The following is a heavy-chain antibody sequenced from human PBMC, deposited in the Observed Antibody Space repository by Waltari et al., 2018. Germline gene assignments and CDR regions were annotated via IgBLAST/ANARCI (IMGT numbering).Heavy chain of an antibody. CDR1: GGSISSPY. CDR2: IYYSGST. Sequence: QVQLQESGPGLVKPSETLSLTCTVSGGSISSPYWGWLRQPPGKGLEWIGYIYYSGSTNYNPSLKSRVTISVDTSKNQFSLKLSSVTAADTAVYYCARGAGYGSGSYPYYFDYWGQGTLVTVSS. J-gene: IGHJ4*02. CDR3: ARGAGYGSGSYPYYFDY. D-gene: IGHD3-10*01. V-gene: IGHV4-59*11.